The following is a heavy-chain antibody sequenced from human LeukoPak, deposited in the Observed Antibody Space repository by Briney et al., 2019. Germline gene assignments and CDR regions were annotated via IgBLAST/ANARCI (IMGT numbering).Heavy chain of an antibody. CDR3: AKDHGRYRNNYFHY. CDR1: GFTFSSYA. CDR2: ISGSGGGT. J-gene: IGHJ4*02. Sequence: GGSLRLSCAASGFTFSSYAMSWVRQAPEKGLEWVATISGSGGGTYYADSVRGRFTISRDDSENTLYLQMNSLRAEDTAVYYCAKDHGRYRNNYFHYWGQGNLVTVSS. D-gene: IGHD1-26*01. V-gene: IGHV3-23*01.